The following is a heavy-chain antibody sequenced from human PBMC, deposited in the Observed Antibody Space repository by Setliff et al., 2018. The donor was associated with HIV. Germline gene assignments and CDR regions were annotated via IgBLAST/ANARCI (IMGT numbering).Heavy chain of an antibody. CDR2: IFYSGIT. J-gene: IGHJ4*02. CDR1: GGSFTSRSYY. V-gene: IGHV4-39*01. CDR3: ARGILTGYYMGGANFDY. D-gene: IGHD3-9*01. Sequence: SETLSLTCTVSGGSFTSRSYYWGWIRQPPGKGLEWIGSIFYSGITYYNPSLKSRVTISVDTSKNQFSLNLTSVTAADTAVYYCARGILTGYYMGGANFDYWGQGTLVTVSS.